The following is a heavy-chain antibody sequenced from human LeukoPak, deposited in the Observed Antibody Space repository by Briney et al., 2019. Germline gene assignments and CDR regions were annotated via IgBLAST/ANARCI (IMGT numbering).Heavy chain of an antibody. V-gene: IGHV4-34*01. CDR2: INHSGTT. J-gene: IGHJ3*02. Sequence: SETLSLTCAVYGGSFSIYYWSWLRQPPGKGLEWIGEINHSGTTNYNSSLKSRVTISVDTSKNQFSLKLSSVTAADTAVYYCARAEGWLQLRPPRAFDIWGQGTMVTVSS. D-gene: IGHD5-24*01. CDR3: ARAEGWLQLRPPRAFDI. CDR1: GGSFSIYY.